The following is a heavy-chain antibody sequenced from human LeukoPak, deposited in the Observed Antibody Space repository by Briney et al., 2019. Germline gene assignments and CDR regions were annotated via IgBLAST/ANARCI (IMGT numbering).Heavy chain of an antibody. J-gene: IGHJ3*02. CDR3: ARAGRIEGYAFDI. CDR2: ISYDGSNK. D-gene: IGHD7-27*01. V-gene: IGHV3-30*14. CDR1: GFTFSSYA. Sequence: GGSLRLSCAASGFTFSSYAMHWVRQAPGKGLEWVAVISYDGSNKYYADSVKGRFTISRDNSKNTLYLQMNSLRAEDTAVYYCARAGRIEGYAFDIWGQGTMVTVSS.